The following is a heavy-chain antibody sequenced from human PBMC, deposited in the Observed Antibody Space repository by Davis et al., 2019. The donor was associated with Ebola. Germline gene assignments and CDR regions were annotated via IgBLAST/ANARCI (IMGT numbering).Heavy chain of an antibody. Sequence: PSETLSLTCTVSGGSVSSGSYYWSWIRQPPGKGLEWIGYIYYSGSTNYNPSLKSRVTISVDTSKNQFSLKLSSVTAADTAVYYCASYHWEIAVAGNGGFDYWGQGTLVTVSS. D-gene: IGHD6-19*01. J-gene: IGHJ4*02. CDR2: IYYSGST. CDR1: GGSVSSGSYY. CDR3: ASYHWEIAVAGNGGFDY. V-gene: IGHV4-61*01.